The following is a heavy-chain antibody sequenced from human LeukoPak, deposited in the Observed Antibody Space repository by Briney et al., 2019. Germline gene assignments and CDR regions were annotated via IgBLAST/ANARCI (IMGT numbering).Heavy chain of an antibody. J-gene: IGHJ5*02. CDR2: IYNGGII. D-gene: IGHD3-10*01. CDR1: GDSISRYY. Sequence: SETLSLTCTVSGDSISRYYWSWIRQPAGKGLEWIGRIYNGGIITYNPSLRSRVTMSIDTSNNQFSLRLRFVTAADTAVYYCARDSGTTGEVKFDPWGQGTLVTVSS. V-gene: IGHV4-4*07. CDR3: ARDSGTTGEVKFDP.